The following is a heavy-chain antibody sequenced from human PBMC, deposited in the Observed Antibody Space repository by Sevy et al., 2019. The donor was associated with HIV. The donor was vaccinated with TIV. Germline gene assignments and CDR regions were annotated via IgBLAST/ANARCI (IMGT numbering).Heavy chain of an antibody. Sequence: GGSLRLSCAASAFTFSSYGMHWVRQAPGKGLEWVVVIWYDGSNKYYADSVKGRFTISRDNSKNTLYLQMNSLRAEDTAVYYCARKYSGFWVDVWGKGTTVTVSS. V-gene: IGHV3-33*01. CDR1: AFTFSSYG. CDR3: ARKYSGFWVDV. J-gene: IGHJ6*04. D-gene: IGHD5-12*01. CDR2: IWYDGSNK.